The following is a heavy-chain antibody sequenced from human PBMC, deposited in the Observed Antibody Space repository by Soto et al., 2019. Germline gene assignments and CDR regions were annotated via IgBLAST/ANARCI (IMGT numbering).Heavy chain of an antibody. Sequence: ASVKVSCKASGYTFTSYGISWVRQAPGQGFEWMGWISAYNGNTNYAQKLQGRVTMTTDTSTSTAYMELRSLRSDDTAVYYCARDKHVDFWSGYYPIDYWGQGTLVTVSS. CDR1: GYTFTSYG. V-gene: IGHV1-18*01. CDR3: ARDKHVDFWSGYYPIDY. D-gene: IGHD3-3*01. J-gene: IGHJ4*02. CDR2: ISAYNGNT.